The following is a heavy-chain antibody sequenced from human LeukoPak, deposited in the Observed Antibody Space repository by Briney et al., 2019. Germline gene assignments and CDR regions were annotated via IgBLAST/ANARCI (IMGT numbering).Heavy chain of an antibody. J-gene: IGHJ4*02. D-gene: IGHD3-22*01. CDR1: GGSISSGGYS. CDR2: IYHSGST. CDR3: ASYYDSSGYLLDY. Sequence: SQTLSLTCAVSGGSISSGGYSWSWIRQPPGKGLEWIGYIYHSGSTYYNPSLKSRVTISVDRSKNQFSLKLSSVTAADTAVYYCASYYDSSGYLLDYWGQGTLVTVSS. V-gene: IGHV4-30-2*01.